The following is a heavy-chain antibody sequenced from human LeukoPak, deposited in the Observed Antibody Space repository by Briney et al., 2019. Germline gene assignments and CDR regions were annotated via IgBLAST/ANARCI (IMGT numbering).Heavy chain of an antibody. V-gene: IGHV4-59*12. D-gene: IGHD6-13*01. CDR1: GDSISSYY. CDR3: ARDKYNPNSSSWSYGMDV. Sequence: SETLSLTCSVSGDSISSYYWSWIRQPPGKGLEWIGYIYHSGSTNYNPSLKSRVTISVNTSKTQFSLKLSSVTAADTAVYYCARDKYNPNSSSWSYGMDVWGQGTTVTVSS. J-gene: IGHJ6*02. CDR2: IYHSGST.